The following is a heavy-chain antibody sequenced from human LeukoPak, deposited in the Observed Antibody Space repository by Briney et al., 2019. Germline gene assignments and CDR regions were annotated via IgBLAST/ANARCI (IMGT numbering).Heavy chain of an antibody. CDR3: ARVKSCGGDCYYFDF. J-gene: IGHJ4*02. V-gene: IGHV1-46*01. CDR2: VNPGGGGT. D-gene: IGHD2-21*02. CDR1: GGTFSSYA. Sequence: ASVKVSCKASGGTFSSYAISWVRQAPGQGLESMGIVNPGGGGTSYAQKFQGRVTMTRDTSTTTVYMELSSLRSEDTAVYYCARVKSCGGDCYYFDFWGQGTLVTVSS.